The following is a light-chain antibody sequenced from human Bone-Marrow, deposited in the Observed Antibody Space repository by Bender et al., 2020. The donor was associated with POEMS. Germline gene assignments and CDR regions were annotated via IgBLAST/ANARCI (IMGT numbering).Light chain of an antibody. CDR2: EEN. V-gene: IGLV2-14*03. CDR3: SSYAKNNNYV. J-gene: IGLJ1*01. Sequence: QSALTQPASVSGSPGQSITISCTGITSDDGSYNHVSWYQQHPGEAPKLIIYEENKRPSGISNRFSGSKSGNTASLTVSGLQAEDEADYYCSSYAKNNNYVFGTGTTVTVL. CDR1: TSDDGSYNH.